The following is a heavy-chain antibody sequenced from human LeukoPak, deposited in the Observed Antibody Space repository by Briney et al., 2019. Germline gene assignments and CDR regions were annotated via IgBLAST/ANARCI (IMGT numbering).Heavy chain of an antibody. CDR1: GGSISSSSYY. Sequence: PETLSLTCTVSGGSISSSSYYWGWIRQPPGKGLEWIGSIYYSGSTYYNPSLKSRVTISVDTSKNQFSLKLSSVTAADTAVYYCARLRVYYYYMDVWGKGTTVTVSS. CDR2: IYYSGST. J-gene: IGHJ6*03. V-gene: IGHV4-39*07. CDR3: ARLRVYYYYMDV.